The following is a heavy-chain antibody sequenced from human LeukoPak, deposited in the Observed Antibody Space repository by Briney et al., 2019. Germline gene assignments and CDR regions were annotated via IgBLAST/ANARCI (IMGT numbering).Heavy chain of an antibody. V-gene: IGHV5-51*01. J-gene: IGHJ4*02. CDR3: ARVSYDYIWGIIYYFDY. CDR2: IYPGDSDT. Sequence: GESLKISCKGSGYSFTNYWIGWVRQMPGKGLEWMGIIYPGDSDTRYSPSSQGQVTISADKSISTAYLQWSSLKASDTAMFYCARVSYDYIWGIIYYFDYWGQGTLVTVSS. CDR1: GYSFTNYW. D-gene: IGHD3-16*01.